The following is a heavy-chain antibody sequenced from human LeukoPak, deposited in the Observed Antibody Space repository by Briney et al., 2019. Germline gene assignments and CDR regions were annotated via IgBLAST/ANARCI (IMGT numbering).Heavy chain of an antibody. V-gene: IGHV1-18*01. CDR1: GYTFTSYG. J-gene: IGHJ4*02. CDR3: ARSTYDILTHYYFDY. CDR2: ISAYNGNT. D-gene: IGHD3-9*01. Sequence: ALVKVSCKASGYTFTSYGISWVRQAPGQGLEWMGWISAYNGNTNYAQKLQGRVTMTTDTSTSTAYMELRSLRSDDTAVYYCARSTYDILTHYYFDYWGQGTLVTVSS.